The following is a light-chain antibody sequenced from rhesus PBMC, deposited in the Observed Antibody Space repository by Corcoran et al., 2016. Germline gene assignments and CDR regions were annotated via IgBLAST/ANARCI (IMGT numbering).Light chain of an antibody. CDR3: QQRNSYPLT. CDR1: QGISSF. Sequence: DIQMTQSPSSLSASVGDRVTITCRASQGISSFLAWYQQQPGKVPKLLIYEASTLQSGIPSRFSGSGSGTDFTLTICSLQPEDFATYYCQQRNSYPLTFGGGTKVEIK. CDR2: EAS. V-gene: IGKV1-25*01. J-gene: IGKJ4*01.